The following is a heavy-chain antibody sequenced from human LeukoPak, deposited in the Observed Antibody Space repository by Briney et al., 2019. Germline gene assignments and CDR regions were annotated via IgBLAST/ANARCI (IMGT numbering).Heavy chain of an antibody. CDR1: GGSFSGYY. D-gene: IGHD3-22*01. V-gene: IGHV4-34*01. J-gene: IGHJ3*02. CDR2: INHSGST. Sequence: SETLSLTCAVYGGSFSGYYWGWIRQPPGKGLEWIGEINHSGSTNYNPSLKSRVTISVDTSKNQFSLKLSSVTAADTAVYYCARAPPYYYDSSGYYVIDAFDIWGQGTMVTVSS. CDR3: ARAPPYYYDSSGYYVIDAFDI.